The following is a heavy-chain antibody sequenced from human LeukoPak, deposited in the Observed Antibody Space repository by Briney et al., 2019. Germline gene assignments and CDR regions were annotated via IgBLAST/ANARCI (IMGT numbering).Heavy chain of an antibody. J-gene: IGHJ6*02. CDR2: INHSGST. CDR1: GGSFSGHY. CDR3: ARAPSVRSMDV. Sequence: SETLSLTCAVYGGSFSGHYWSWIRQPPGKGLEWIGEINHSGSTNYNPSLKSRVTISVDTSKNQFSLKLSSVTAADTAVYYCARAPSVRSMDVWGQGTTVTVSS. V-gene: IGHV4-34*01. D-gene: IGHD2-8*01.